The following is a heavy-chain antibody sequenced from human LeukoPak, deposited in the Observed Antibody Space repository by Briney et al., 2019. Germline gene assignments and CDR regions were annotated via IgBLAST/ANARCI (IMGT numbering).Heavy chain of an antibody. J-gene: IGHJ4*02. CDR3: ARRDCSSTRCYLDY. CDR1: GGSISSSSYY. Sequence: SETLSITCTVSGGSISSSSYYWGWIRQPPGKGLEWIGSIYYSGSTYYNPSLKSRVTISVDTSKNQFSPKLRSVTPADTAVYYCARRDCSSTRCYLDYWGQGTLVTVSS. D-gene: IGHD2-2*01. V-gene: IGHV4-39*01. CDR2: IYYSGST.